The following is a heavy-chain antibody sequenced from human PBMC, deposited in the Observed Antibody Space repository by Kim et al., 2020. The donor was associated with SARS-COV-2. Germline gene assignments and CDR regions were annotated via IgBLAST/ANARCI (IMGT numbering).Heavy chain of an antibody. D-gene: IGHD2-8*01. J-gene: IGHJ4*03. CDR3: AGGGLGVN. Sequence: GGSLRLSCAASGFPFSSYNMYGLRQAPGKGEEWATIKRYDSGNNCYLSSVEGRITFSINDAENPLLLQINSLTADATVVYYSAGGGLGVNWGQWT. CDR1: GFPFSSYN. V-gene: IGHV3-33*08. CDR2: KRYDSGNN.